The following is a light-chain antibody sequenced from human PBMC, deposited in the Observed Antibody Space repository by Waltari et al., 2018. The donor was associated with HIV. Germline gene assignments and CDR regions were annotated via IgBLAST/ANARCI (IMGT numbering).Light chain of an antibody. Sequence: SYELTQPLSVSVALGQTARITCGGNNIGSKNVHWYQQKPGQAPVLVIYRDSNRPSGILERFSGSNSGNTATLTISRAQAGDEADYYCQVWDSSTHVVFGGGTELTVL. CDR3: QVWDSSTHVV. CDR1: NIGSKN. J-gene: IGLJ2*01. CDR2: RDS. V-gene: IGLV3-9*01.